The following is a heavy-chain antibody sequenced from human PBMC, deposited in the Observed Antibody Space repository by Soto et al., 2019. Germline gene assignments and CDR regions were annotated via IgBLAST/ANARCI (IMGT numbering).Heavy chain of an antibody. J-gene: IGHJ4*02. CDR3: AKEGTSGLYYFDY. Sequence: EVQLLESGRGLVQPGGSLRLSCAASGFTFSNYAISWVRQAPGKGLEWVSIISGSGDTPYYADSVKGRFTISRDNSRNTLYLQMNSLRAGDSAKYYCAKEGTSGLYYFDYWGPGTLVTVSS. CDR1: GFTFSNYA. V-gene: IGHV3-23*01. CDR2: ISGSGDTP. D-gene: IGHD6-19*01.